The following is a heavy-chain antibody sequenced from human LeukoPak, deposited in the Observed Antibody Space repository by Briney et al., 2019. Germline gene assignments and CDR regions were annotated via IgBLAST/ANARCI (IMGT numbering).Heavy chain of an antibody. CDR1: GGSISSYY. J-gene: IGHJ4*02. CDR2: IYYSGST. V-gene: IGHV4-59*01. D-gene: IGHD3-22*01. Sequence: SETLSLTCTVSGGSISSYYWSWIRQPPGKGLEWIGYIYYSGSTNYNPSLKSRVTISVDTSKNQFSLKLSSVTAADTAVYYCAKDFYYDSSGFYPYWGQGTLVTVSS. CDR3: AKDFYYDSSGFYPY.